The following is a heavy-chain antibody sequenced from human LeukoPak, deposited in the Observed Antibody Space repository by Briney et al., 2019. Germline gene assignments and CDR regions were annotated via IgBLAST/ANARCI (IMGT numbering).Heavy chain of an antibody. Sequence: PGASLRLSCAASGFTFSSYAMSWVRQAPGKGLEWVSAISGSGGSTYYADSVKGRFTISRDNSKNTLYLQMNSLRAEDTAVYYCARAEDYYDSSGSIDFDYWGQGTLVTVSS. CDR3: ARAEDYYDSSGSIDFDY. CDR2: ISGSGGST. J-gene: IGHJ4*02. V-gene: IGHV3-23*01. D-gene: IGHD3-22*01. CDR1: GFTFSSYA.